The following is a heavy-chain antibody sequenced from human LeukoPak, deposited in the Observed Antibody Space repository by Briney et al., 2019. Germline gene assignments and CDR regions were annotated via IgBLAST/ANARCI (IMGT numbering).Heavy chain of an antibody. CDR3: AKDIRGRQLASSAFDI. J-gene: IGHJ3*02. CDR1: GFTFTSYW. D-gene: IGHD6-13*01. V-gene: IGHV3-74*01. CDR2: IKSDESTR. Sequence: GGSLRLSCAASGFTFTSYWMHWVRQAPGKGLVWVSRIKSDESTRDYADFVKGRFTISRDNARNTVYLQINSLRAEDTAVYYCAKDIRGRQLASSAFDIWGQGTMVTVSS.